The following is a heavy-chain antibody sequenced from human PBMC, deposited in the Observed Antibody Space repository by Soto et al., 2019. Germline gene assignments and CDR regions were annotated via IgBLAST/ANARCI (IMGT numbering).Heavy chain of an antibody. CDR1: GFTVSSNY. D-gene: IGHD5-12*01. CDR3: ARGMDIVIRGGSNGMDV. V-gene: IGHV3-53*01. CDR2: IYSGGRA. Sequence: GGSLRLSCAASGFTVSSNYMNWVRQAPGRGLEWVSIIYSGGRAYYADSVKGRFTISRDNSKNTLYLQMNSLRAEDTAVYYCARGMDIVIRGGSNGMDVWGQGTTVTVSS. J-gene: IGHJ6*02.